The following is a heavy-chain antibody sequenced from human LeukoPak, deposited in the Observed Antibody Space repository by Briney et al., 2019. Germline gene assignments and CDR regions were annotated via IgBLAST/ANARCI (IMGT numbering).Heavy chain of an antibody. V-gene: IGHV3-7*01. D-gene: IGHD3-22*01. Sequence: GGSLRLSCAASGFTFSSYWMSWVRQAPGKGLEWVANTKQDDSEKYYVDSVKGRFSISRDNAKNSLYLQMNSLRVEDTAVYYCARGFDSRFFNDWGQGTLVTVSS. CDR1: GFTFSSYW. CDR3: ARGFDSRFFND. J-gene: IGHJ4*02. CDR2: TKQDDSEK.